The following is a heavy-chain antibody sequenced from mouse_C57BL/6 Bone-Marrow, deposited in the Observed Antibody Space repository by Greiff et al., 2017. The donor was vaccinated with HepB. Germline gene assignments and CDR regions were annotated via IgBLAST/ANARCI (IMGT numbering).Heavy chain of an antibody. CDR2: IRNKANGYTT. CDR3: ASNYSGSSYSEY. V-gene: IGHV7-3*01. J-gene: IGHJ2*01. Sequence: EVKLMESGGGLVQPGGSLSLSCAASGFTFTDYYMSWVRQPPGKALEWLGFIRNKANGYTTEYSASVKGRFTISRDNSQSILYLQMNALRAEDSATYYCASNYSGSSYSEYWGQGTTLTVSS. D-gene: IGHD1-1*01. CDR1: GFTFTDYY.